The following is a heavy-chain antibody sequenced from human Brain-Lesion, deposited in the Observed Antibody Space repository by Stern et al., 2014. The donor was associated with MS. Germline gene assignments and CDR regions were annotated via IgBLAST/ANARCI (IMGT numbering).Heavy chain of an antibody. CDR2: IWPGASDT. CDR1: GYRFTSNW. Sequence: VQLVQSGAEVKKPGESLKISCKGSGYRFTSNWIGWGRQVPGKGLEWMGIIWPGASDTRYSPSFQGQVTISADKSISTAYLQWSSLQASDTAMYYGARRGDSSSSGFDYWGQGTLVIVSS. D-gene: IGHD6-6*01. J-gene: IGHJ4*02. V-gene: IGHV5-51*01. CDR3: ARRGDSSSSGFDY.